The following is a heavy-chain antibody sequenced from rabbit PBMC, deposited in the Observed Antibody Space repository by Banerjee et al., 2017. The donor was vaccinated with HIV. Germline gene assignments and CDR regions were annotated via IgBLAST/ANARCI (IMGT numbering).Heavy chain of an antibody. D-gene: IGHD1-1*01. CDR3: ARDLPISGGYSFDL. V-gene: IGHV1S45*01. Sequence: QKQLVESGGGLVQPGESLKLSCKASGFDFSSYGVSWVRQAPGKGLEWIGYIDTASSGTTYYASWAKGRFTVSKTSSTTVTLQMTSLTPADTATYFCARDLPISGGYSFDLRGPGTLVTVS. CDR2: IDTASSGTT. J-gene: IGHJ4*01. CDR1: GFDFSSYG.